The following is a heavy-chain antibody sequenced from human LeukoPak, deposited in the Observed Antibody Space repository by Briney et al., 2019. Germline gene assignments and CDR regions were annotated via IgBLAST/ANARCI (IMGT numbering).Heavy chain of an antibody. CDR1: GYTFTGYY. J-gene: IGHJ4*02. CDR3: ARSPAAGTDC. Sequence: GASVKVSCKASGYTFTGYYIHWVRQAPGQGLEWMGWINPKSGGTNFAQKFQGRVTMTSDTSISTAYMELSRLTSDDTAVYYCARSPAAGTDCWGQGTLVTVSS. CDR2: INPKSGGT. V-gene: IGHV1-2*02. D-gene: IGHD6-13*01.